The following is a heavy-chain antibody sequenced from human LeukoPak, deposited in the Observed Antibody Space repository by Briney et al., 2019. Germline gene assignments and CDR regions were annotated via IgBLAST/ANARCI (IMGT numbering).Heavy chain of an antibody. J-gene: IGHJ4*02. CDR1: GFTFDDYA. Sequence: GGSLRLSCAASGFTFDDYAMHWVRQAPGKGLEGVSGISWNSGSIEYADSVKGGFTISRDNAKNSLYVQMKSQRAEDMALYYCAKDSLGWYSYGHGAFDYWGQGTLVTVSS. D-gene: IGHD5-18*01. V-gene: IGHV3-9*03. CDR2: ISWNSGSI. CDR3: AKDSLGWYSYGHGAFDY.